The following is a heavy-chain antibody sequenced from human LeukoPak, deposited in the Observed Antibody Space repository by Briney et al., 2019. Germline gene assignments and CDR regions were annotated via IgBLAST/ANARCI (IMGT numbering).Heavy chain of an antibody. CDR1: GGSFSGYY. D-gene: IGHD2-15*01. V-gene: IGHV4-34*01. Sequence: SDTLSLTCAVYGGSFSGYYWSWIRQPPGKGLEWIGEINHSGSTNYNPSLKSRVTISVDTSKNQFSLKLSSVTAADTAVYYCARDGCGGSCFHYYYYYMDVWGKGTTVTISS. CDR3: ARDGCGGSCFHYYYYYMDV. J-gene: IGHJ6*03. CDR2: INHSGST.